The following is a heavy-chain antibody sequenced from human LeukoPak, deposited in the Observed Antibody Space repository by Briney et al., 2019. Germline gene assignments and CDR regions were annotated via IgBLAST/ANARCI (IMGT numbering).Heavy chain of an antibody. Sequence: SETLSLTCAVSGGFFSGYYWTWIRQTPGKGLEWIGEINHGGNTIYNPSLETRVTISVDTSRKQFSLKMTSLTAADTAVYYCARPNSGGDWYFDLWGRGTLVTVSS. CDR1: GGFFSGYY. CDR3: ARPNSGGDWYFDL. CDR2: INHGGNT. J-gene: IGHJ2*01. V-gene: IGHV4-34*01. D-gene: IGHD1-1*01.